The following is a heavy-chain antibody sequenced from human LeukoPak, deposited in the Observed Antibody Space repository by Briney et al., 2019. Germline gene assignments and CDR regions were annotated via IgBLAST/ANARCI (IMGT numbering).Heavy chain of an antibody. J-gene: IGHJ4*02. CDR3: ATRGTTVTADSPLFYYFDS. CDR1: GGSIKTNNW. CDR2: IYHSGST. V-gene: IGHV4-4*02. D-gene: IGHD4-17*01. Sequence: SETLSLTRAVSGGSIKTNNWWSWFRQPPGKRLEWIGEIYHSGSTNYNPSLKSPVSVSLDKSKNHFSLRLNSVTAADTAVYFCATRGTTVTADSPLFYYFDSWGQGILVTVSS.